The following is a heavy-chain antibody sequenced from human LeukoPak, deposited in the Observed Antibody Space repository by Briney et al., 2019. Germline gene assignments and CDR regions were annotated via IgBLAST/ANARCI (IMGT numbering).Heavy chain of an antibody. V-gene: IGHV3-23*01. D-gene: IGHD3-16*01. CDR1: GFTFSSYA. Sequence: PGGSLRLSCAASGFTFSSYAMSWVRQAPGKGLEWVSAISGSGGSTYYADSVKGRFTISRDNSKNTLYLQMSSLRAEDTAVYYCARGLSPYVSTDAFDIWGQGTMVTVSS. J-gene: IGHJ3*02. CDR3: ARGLSPYVSTDAFDI. CDR2: ISGSGGST.